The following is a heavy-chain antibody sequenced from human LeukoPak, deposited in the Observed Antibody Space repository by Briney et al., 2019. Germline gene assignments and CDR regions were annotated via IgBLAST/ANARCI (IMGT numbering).Heavy chain of an antibody. CDR3: AREGIAVAGTRDYYYYYYMDV. V-gene: IGHV6-1*01. CDR1: GDSFSSNSAA. J-gene: IGHJ6*03. CDR2: TYYRSKWYN. Sequence: SQTLSLTCAVSGDSFSSNSAAWNWIRQSPSRGLEWLGRTYYRSKWYNDYAVSVKSRITINPDTSKNQFSLQLNSVTPEDTAVYYCAREGIAVAGTRDYYYYYYMDVWGKGTTVAVSS. D-gene: IGHD6-19*01.